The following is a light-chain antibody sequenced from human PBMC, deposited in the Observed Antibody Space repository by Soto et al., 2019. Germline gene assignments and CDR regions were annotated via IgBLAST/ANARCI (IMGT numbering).Light chain of an antibody. CDR2: EVS. J-gene: IGLJ3*02. V-gene: IGLV2-14*01. CDR1: SSDVGGYNY. Sequence: QSVLTQPASVSGSPGQSITISCTGTSSDVGGYNYVSWYQQHPGKAPKLMIYEVSNRPSGVSNRFSGSKSGNTASLTISGLQAEDEGDYYCNSYTRSNTLNWVFGGGTKLTVL. CDR3: NSYTRSNTLNWV.